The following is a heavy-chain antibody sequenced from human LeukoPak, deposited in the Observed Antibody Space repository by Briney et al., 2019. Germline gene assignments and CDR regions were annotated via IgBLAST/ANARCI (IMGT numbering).Heavy chain of an antibody. CDR3: ARERYFDWGGGSNWFDP. V-gene: IGHV4-34*01. CDR1: GGSFSGYY. J-gene: IGHJ5*02. D-gene: IGHD3-9*01. Sequence: SETLSLTCAVYGGSFSGYYWSWIRQPPGKGLEWIGEINHSGSTNYNPSLKSRVTISVDTSKNQFSLKLSSVTAADTAVYYCARERYFDWGGGSNWFDPWGQGTLVTVSS. CDR2: INHSGST.